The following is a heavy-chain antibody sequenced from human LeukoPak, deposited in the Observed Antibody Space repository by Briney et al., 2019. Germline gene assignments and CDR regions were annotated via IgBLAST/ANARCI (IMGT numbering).Heavy chain of an antibody. CDR1: GGSFSGYY. V-gene: IGHV4-34*01. CDR3: ARSMRGGSSWYILGDAFDI. CDR2: INHSGST. Sequence: SETLSLTCAVYGGSFSGYYWSWIRQPPGKGLEWIGEINHSGSTNYNPSLKSRVTISVDTSKNQFSLKLSSVTAADTAVYYCARSMRGGSSWYILGDAFDIWGQGTMVTVSS. J-gene: IGHJ3*02. D-gene: IGHD6-13*01.